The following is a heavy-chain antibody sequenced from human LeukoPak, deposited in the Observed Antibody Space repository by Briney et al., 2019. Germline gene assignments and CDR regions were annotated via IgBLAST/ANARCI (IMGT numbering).Heavy chain of an antibody. V-gene: IGHV4-59*01. Sequence: SETLSLTCTASGGSISSYYWSWIRQPPGKGLEWIGYIYYSGSTNYNPSLKSRVTISVDTSKNQFSLKLSSVTAADTAVCYCARDAGYGDYVWGQGTLVTVSS. CDR1: GGSISSYY. J-gene: IGHJ4*02. CDR2: IYYSGST. CDR3: ARDAGYGDYV. D-gene: IGHD4-17*01.